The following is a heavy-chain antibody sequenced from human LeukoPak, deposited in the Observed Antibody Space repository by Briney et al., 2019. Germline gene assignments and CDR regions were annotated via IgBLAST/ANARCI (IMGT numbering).Heavy chain of an antibody. V-gene: IGHV3-23*01. CDR2: ISGSGGST. CDR3: AKGLQMLYYYDSSGYYSNDY. CDR1: GFTSSSYA. Sequence: GGSLRLSCAASGFTSSSYAMSWVRQTPGKGLEWVSAISGSGGSTYYADSVKGRFTISRDNSKNTLYLQMNSLRAEDTAVYYCAKGLQMLYYYDSSGYYSNDYWGQGTLVTVSS. D-gene: IGHD3-22*01. J-gene: IGHJ4*02.